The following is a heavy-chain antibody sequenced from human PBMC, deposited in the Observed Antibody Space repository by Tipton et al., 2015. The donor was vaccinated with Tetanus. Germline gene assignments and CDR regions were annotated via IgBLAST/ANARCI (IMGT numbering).Heavy chain of an antibody. CDR1: GGSISTYH. CDR3: ARVKHSDWSDYYYYGMDV. Sequence: TLSLTCTVSGGSISTYHWNWIRQSPGKGLEWIGYIDYFGTTKYNPSLKSRVAMSVDTSKNQLSLKLSSVTAADTAVYYCARVKHSDWSDYYYYGMDVWGQGTTVTVSS. J-gene: IGHJ6*02. D-gene: IGHD6-19*01. CDR2: IDYFGTT. V-gene: IGHV4-59*12.